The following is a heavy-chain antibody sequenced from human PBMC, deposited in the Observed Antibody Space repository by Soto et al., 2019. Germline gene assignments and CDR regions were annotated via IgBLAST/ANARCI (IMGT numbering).Heavy chain of an antibody. J-gene: IGHJ3*02. CDR3: ASSLHTRLHDAFDI. Sequence: ASVKVSCKASGYAFTSYGIHWVRQVPGQRLEWMGWINAGNGNTKHSQKFQGRVTITRVTSASTAYVELTSLRSEDTAVYYCASSLHTRLHDAFDIWGQGTKVTV. CDR1: GYAFTSYG. CDR2: INAGNGNT. V-gene: IGHV1-3*01. D-gene: IGHD4-4*01.